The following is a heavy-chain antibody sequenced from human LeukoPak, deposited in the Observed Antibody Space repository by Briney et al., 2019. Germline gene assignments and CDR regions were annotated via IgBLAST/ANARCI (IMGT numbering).Heavy chain of an antibody. V-gene: IGHV4-34*01. CDR1: GGSLSGYY. J-gene: IGHJ4*02. CDR3: AMMRGSSQY. Sequence: SETLSLTCAVYGGSLSGYYWSWIRQPPGKGLEWIGEINHSGSTNYNPSLKSRVTISVDTSKNQFSLKLSSVTAADTAVYYCAMMRGSSQYWGQGTLVTVSS. D-gene: IGHD6-13*01. CDR2: INHSGST.